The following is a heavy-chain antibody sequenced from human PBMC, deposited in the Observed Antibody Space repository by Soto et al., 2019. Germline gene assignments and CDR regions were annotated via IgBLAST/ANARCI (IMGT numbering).Heavy chain of an antibody. CDR3: AKEAPSGWYTPSLPYFDY. V-gene: IGHV3-9*01. Sequence: EVQLVESGGGLVQPGRSLRLSCAASGFTFDDYAMHWVRQAPGKGLEWVSGISWNSGSIGYADSVKGRFTISRDNAKNSLYLQMHSLRAEDTALYYCAKEAPSGWYTPSLPYFDYWGQGTLVTVSS. CDR2: ISWNSGSI. J-gene: IGHJ4*02. D-gene: IGHD6-19*01. CDR1: GFTFDDYA.